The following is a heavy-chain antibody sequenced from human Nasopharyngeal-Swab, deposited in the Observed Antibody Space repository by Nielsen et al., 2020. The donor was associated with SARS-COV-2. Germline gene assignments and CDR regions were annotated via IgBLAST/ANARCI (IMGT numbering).Heavy chain of an antibody. CDR2: INGDATST. Sequence: GGSLRLSCTASGLSLSGYWMHWVRQAPGKGLVWVSRINGDATSTNYADSVKGRLTVPRDNAKNTLYLQMTSLRAEDTAVYYCARGSGNYGDWGNWGQGTLVIVSS. D-gene: IGHD4-17*01. V-gene: IGHV3-74*01. J-gene: IGHJ4*02. CDR1: GLSLSGYW. CDR3: ARGSGNYGDWGN.